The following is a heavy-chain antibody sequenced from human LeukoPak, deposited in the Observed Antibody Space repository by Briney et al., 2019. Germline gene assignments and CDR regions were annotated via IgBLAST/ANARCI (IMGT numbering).Heavy chain of an antibody. CDR1: GYSISSGYY. Sequence: SETLSLTCTVSGYSISSGYYWGWIRQPPGKGLEWIGSIYHSGSTYYNPSLKSRVTISVDTSKNQFSLKLSSVTAADTAVYYCARGNLWFDWLLINYYYYYMDVWGKGTTVTVSS. V-gene: IGHV4-38-2*02. D-gene: IGHD3-9*01. J-gene: IGHJ6*03. CDR2: IYHSGST. CDR3: ARGNLWFDWLLINYYYYYMDV.